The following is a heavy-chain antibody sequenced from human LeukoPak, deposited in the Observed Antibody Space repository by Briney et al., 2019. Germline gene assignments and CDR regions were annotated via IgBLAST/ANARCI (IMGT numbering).Heavy chain of an antibody. Sequence: SETLSLTCTVSGGSISSYYWSWIRQPPGKGLEWIGYIYYSGSTNYNPSLKSRVTKSVDTSKNQFSLKLSSVTAADTAVYYCARVAPPGLINAFDIWGQGTMITVSS. J-gene: IGHJ3*02. CDR1: GGSISSYY. V-gene: IGHV4-59*08. D-gene: IGHD3-10*01. CDR2: IYYSGST. CDR3: ARVAPPGLINAFDI.